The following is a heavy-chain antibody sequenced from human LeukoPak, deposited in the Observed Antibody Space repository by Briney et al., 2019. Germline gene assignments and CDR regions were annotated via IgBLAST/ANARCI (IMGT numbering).Heavy chain of an antibody. CDR2: ISGSGGST. D-gene: IGHD3-22*01. V-gene: IGHV3-23*01. CDR1: GFTFSSYA. Sequence: GGSLRLSCAASGFTFSSYAMSWVRQAPGKGLEWVSAISGSGGSTYYADSVKGRFTISRDNSKNTLYLQMNSLRAEDTAVYYCAKDYYDNSGYYYGAFDIWGQGTMVTVSS. J-gene: IGHJ3*02. CDR3: AKDYYDNSGYYYGAFDI.